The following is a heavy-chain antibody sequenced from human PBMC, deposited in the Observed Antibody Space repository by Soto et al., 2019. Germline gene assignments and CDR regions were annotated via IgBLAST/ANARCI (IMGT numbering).Heavy chain of an antibody. V-gene: IGHV3-33*01. J-gene: IGHJ6*02. CDR2: IWYDGSNK. CDR1: GFTFSSYG. D-gene: IGHD6-13*01. Sequence: PGGSLRLSCAASGFTFSSYGMHWVRQAPGKGLEWVAVIWYDGSNKYYADSEKGRFTISRDNSKNTLYLQMNSLRAEDTAVYYCARDLHSSSWLYYYYGMDVWGQGTTVTVSS. CDR3: ARDLHSSSWLYYYYGMDV.